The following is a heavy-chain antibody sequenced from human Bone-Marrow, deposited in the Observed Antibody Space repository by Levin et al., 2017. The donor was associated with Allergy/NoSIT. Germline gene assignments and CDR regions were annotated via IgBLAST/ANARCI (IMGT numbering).Heavy chain of an antibody. CDR2: INPSGDSA. V-gene: IGHV1-46*01. CDR3: AAVGTATDY. J-gene: IGHJ4*02. D-gene: IGHD6-19*01. Sequence: ASVKVSCKASAYSFTNYYVNWVRQAPGQGLEWMGKINPSGDSANFAQKFQGRLTMTRDTSTSTVYMDLSRLRSEDTAVYYCAAVGTATDYWGQGTLVTVSS. CDR1: AYSFTNYY.